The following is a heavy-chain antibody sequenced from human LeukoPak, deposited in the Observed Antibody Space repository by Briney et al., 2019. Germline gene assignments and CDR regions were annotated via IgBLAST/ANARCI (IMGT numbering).Heavy chain of an antibody. CDR3: ARGGGITIFVNYYYYMDV. CDR1: GGSISSYY. Sequence: SETLSLTCTVSGGSISSYYWSWIRQPPGKGLEWIGYIYYSGSTNYNPSLKSRVTISVDTSENQFSLKLSSVTAADTAVYYCARGGGITIFVNYYYYMDVWGKGTTVTVSS. J-gene: IGHJ6*03. V-gene: IGHV4-59*01. CDR2: IYYSGST. D-gene: IGHD3-3*01.